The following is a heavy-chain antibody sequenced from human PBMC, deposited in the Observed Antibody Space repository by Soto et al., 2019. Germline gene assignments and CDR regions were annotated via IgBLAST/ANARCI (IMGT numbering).Heavy chain of an antibody. CDR1: GGTFSISA. V-gene: IGHV1-69*12. J-gene: IGHJ6*02. D-gene: IGHD3-3*02. CDR2: IMPVFATP. Sequence: QVQLMQSGAEVKKPGSSVKVSCKASGGTFSISAISWVRQAPGEGLEWVGGIMPVFATPDYAQKFQGRVTISADESTTTAYLELTSLTTDDTAEYYCARDKDRQQLGGNYYYILDVWGQGTAITVSS. CDR3: ARDKDRQQLGGNYYYILDV.